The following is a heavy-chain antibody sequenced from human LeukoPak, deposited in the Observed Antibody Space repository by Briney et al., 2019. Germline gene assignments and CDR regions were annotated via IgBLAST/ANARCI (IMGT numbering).Heavy chain of an antibody. V-gene: IGHV1-69*04. CDR2: IIPILGIA. Sequence: SVKVSCKASGGTFSSYAIGWVRQAPGQGLEWMGRIIPILGIANYAQKFQGRVTITADKSTSTAYMELSSLRSEDTAVYYCAATGFWSGYYPVVLDAFDIWGQGTMVTVSS. CDR3: AATGFWSGYYPVVLDAFDI. J-gene: IGHJ3*02. CDR1: GGTFSSYA. D-gene: IGHD3-3*01.